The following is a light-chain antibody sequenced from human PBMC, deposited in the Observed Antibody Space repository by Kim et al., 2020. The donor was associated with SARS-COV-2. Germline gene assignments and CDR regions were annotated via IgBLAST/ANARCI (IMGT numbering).Light chain of an antibody. J-gene: IGLJ1*01. V-gene: IGLV2-14*01. Sequence: QSALTQPASVSGSPGQSITISCTGTSSDVGAYNYVSWYQQHPGKAPKLMIFDVNQRPSGLSDRFSGSKSGNTASLIISGLQAEDEADYYCISYASTRSYVFGTGTKVTVL. CDR1: SSDVGAYNY. CDR3: ISYASTRSYV. CDR2: DVN.